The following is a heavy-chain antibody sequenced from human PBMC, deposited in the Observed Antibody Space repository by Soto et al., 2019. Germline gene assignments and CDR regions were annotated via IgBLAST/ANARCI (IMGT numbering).Heavy chain of an antibody. D-gene: IGHD1-7*01. Sequence: SETLSVTCTVSGGSLSSYYLSWIRQPPGKGLEWIGYIYYSGSTNYNPSLKSRVTISVDASRNQFSLKLTSVTAADTAMYFCARQKLDVPAFFDYWGQGILVTVSS. CDR2: IYYSGST. J-gene: IGHJ4*02. CDR3: ARQKLDVPAFFDY. CDR1: GGSLSSYY. V-gene: IGHV4-59*08.